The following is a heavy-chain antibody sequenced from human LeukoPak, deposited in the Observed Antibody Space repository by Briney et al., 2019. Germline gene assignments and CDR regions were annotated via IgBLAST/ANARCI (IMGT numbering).Heavy chain of an antibody. D-gene: IGHD1-26*01. CDR1: GGYISSSNSY. CDR3: ARRTPYSGSYIFDY. J-gene: IGHJ4*02. CDR2: VSHSGTI. V-gene: IGHV4-39*01. Sequence: SETLSLTCIVSGGYISSSNSYWDWIRQPPGRGLEWIGDVSHSGTINYNPSLRTRVTISADTSKNQISLKLSSVTAADTAVYYCARRTPYSGSYIFDYWGQGTLVTVSS.